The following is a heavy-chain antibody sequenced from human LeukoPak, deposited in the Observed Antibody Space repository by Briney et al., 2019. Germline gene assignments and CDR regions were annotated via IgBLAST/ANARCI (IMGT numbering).Heavy chain of an antibody. CDR2: ISSSGTYI. D-gene: IGHD6-13*01. J-gene: IGHJ4*02. V-gene: IGHV3-21*06. Sequence: PGGSLRLSCEVSGFTFSSYDLNWVRQAPGKGLEWVSSISSSGTYIYYADSVKGRFTISRDDAKNSLFLQMNSLRAEDTAVYYCARGGSSWFYFAYWGQGSLVTVSS. CDR3: ARGGSSWFYFAY. CDR1: GFTFSSYD.